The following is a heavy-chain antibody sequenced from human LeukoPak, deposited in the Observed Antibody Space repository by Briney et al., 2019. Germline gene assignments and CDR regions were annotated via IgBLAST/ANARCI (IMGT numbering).Heavy chain of an antibody. J-gene: IGHJ4*02. D-gene: IGHD6-19*01. CDR1: GFTFSSYS. V-gene: IGHV3-21*01. CDR2: ISHISSNI. CDR3: ARGARIAVAGLFGY. Sequence: GGSLRLSCAASGFTFSSYSMNWVRQAPGQGLEWVSSISHISSNIYYADSVKGRFTISRDNAKNSLYLQMNSLRAEDTAVYYCARGARIAVAGLFGYWGQGTLVTVSS.